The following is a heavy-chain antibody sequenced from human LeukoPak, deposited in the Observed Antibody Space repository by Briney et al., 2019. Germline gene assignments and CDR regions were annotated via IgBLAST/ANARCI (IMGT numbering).Heavy chain of an antibody. Sequence: GGSLRLSCAASGFTFSSYSMSWVRQAPGKGLEWVSSISTSSSYIYYADSVKGRFTISRDNAKNSLYLQMDSLRAEDTAIYYCARGCSGGSCYESEFDPWGQGTLVTVSS. V-gene: IGHV3-21*01. D-gene: IGHD2-15*01. CDR1: GFTFSSYS. CDR2: ISTSSSYI. J-gene: IGHJ5*02. CDR3: ARGCSGGSCYESEFDP.